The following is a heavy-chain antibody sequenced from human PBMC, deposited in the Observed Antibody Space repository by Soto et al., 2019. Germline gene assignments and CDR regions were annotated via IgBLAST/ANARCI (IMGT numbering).Heavy chain of an antibody. CDR3: AKGRYALEYSSAVDY. CDR2: ITGSGGDT. CDR1: GFTFSTYV. J-gene: IGHJ4*02. Sequence: EVQLLESGGDLVHPGGSLRLSCGASGFTFSTYVMSWVRQAPGKGLEWVSAITGSGGDTYSADSVKGRFIISRDNSKNSLYLQMNSLRTEDTALYYCAKGRYALEYSSAVDYWGQGTLVTVSS. D-gene: IGHD6-6*01. V-gene: IGHV3-23*01.